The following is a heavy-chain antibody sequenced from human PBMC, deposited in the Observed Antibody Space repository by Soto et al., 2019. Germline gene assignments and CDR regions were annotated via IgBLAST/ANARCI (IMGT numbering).Heavy chain of an antibody. Sequence: EVQLVESGGGLVKPGGSLRLSCAASGFTFSSYSMNWVRQAPGKGLEWVSSISSSGGSTYYADSVKGRFTISRDNSKNTLYLQMNSLRAEDTAVYYCAKDLYDSSDYSDYWGQGTLVTVSS. CDR2: ISSSGGST. D-gene: IGHD3-22*01. CDR3: AKDLYDSSDYSDY. V-gene: IGHV3-23*04. CDR1: GFTFSSYS. J-gene: IGHJ4*02.